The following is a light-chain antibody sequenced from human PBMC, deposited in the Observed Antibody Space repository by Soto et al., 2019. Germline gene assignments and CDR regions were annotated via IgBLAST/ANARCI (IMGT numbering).Light chain of an antibody. V-gene: IGKV2-28*01. CDR2: LGS. CDR3: MQALQTPYT. CDR1: QSLLHSNGFNY. Sequence: DIVMTQSPLSLPVTPGEPASISCRSSQSLLHSNGFNYLDWYLQKPGQSPQVLIFLGSYRASGVPGRFSATGSGTDFTLKISRVAAEDVGLYYCMQALQTPYTFGQGTKLEIK. J-gene: IGKJ2*01.